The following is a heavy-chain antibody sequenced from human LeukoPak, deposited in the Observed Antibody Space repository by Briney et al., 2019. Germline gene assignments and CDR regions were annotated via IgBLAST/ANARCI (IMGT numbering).Heavy chain of an antibody. D-gene: IGHD1-26*01. CDR1: GFSLSTSGVG. CDR2: IYWNDDK. CDR3: SHSGSYYVAVYFDY. V-gene: IGHV2-5*01. Sequence: SGPTLVNPTQTLTLTCTFSGFSLSTSGVGVGWIRQPPGKALEWLALIYWNDDKRYCPSLKSRLTITKDTSKNQVVLTMTNMDPVDTATYYCSHSGSYYVAVYFDYWGQGTLVTLSS. J-gene: IGHJ4*02.